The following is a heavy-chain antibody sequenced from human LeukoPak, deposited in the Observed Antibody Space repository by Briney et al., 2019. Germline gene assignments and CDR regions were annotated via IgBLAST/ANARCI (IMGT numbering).Heavy chain of an antibody. D-gene: IGHD3-22*01. CDR3: ARLRLNYFDSSGYYPEGWYFDL. J-gene: IGHJ2*01. CDR2: IYPGDSDT. V-gene: IGHV5-51*01. CDR1: GYSFTSYW. Sequence: GESLKISCKGSGYSFTSYWIGWVRQMPGKGLEWMGIIYPGDSDTTYSPSFQGQVTMSADKSISTAYLQWSSLKASDTATYYCARLRLNYFDSSGYYPEGWYFDLWGRGTLVTVSS.